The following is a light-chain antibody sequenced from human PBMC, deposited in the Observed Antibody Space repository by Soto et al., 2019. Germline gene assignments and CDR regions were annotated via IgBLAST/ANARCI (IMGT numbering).Light chain of an antibody. Sequence: EIVLTQSPGPLSLSPGERATLSCRASQSVSSSYLAWYQQKPGQAPRLLIYGASSRATGIPDRFSGSGSGTDFTLTISRLEPEDFAAYYCQQHGSSPPYTFGQGTKLEIK. CDR1: QSVSSSY. V-gene: IGKV3-20*01. J-gene: IGKJ2*01. CDR2: GAS. CDR3: QQHGSSPPYT.